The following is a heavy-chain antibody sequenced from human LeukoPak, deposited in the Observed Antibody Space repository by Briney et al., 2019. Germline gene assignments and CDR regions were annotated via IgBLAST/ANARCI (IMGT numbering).Heavy chain of an antibody. CDR1: GFTFSSYS. J-gene: IGHJ6*02. CDR2: ISSSSSYI. D-gene: IGHD6-19*01. CDR3: ASYPVAVASYYYYYGMDV. V-gene: IGHV3-21*01. Sequence: GGSLRLSCAASGFTFSSYSMNWVRQAPGKGLEWASSISSSSSYIYYADSVKGRFTISRDNAKNSLYLQMNSLRAEDTAVYYCASYPVAVASYYYYYGMDVWGQGTTVTVSS.